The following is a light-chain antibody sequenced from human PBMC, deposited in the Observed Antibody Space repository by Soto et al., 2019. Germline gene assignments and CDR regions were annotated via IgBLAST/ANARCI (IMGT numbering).Light chain of an antibody. CDR3: QQSDSTAYT. CDR2: DAS. Sequence: DIQMTQSPSSLSASVGDRVTITCRASQPISTYLNWYQQKPGKAPRLLIYDASSLLSGVPSRFSGSGSGTDFTLPIASLQPEDFSTYYCQQSDSTAYTFGQGTKVDI. J-gene: IGKJ2*01. CDR1: QPISTY. V-gene: IGKV1-39*01.